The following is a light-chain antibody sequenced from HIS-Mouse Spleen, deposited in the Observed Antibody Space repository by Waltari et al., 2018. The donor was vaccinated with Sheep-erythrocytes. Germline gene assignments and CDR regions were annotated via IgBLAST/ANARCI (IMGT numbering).Light chain of an antibody. CDR1: KLGDKY. CDR2: QDS. V-gene: IGLV3-1*01. Sequence: SYELTQPPSVSVSPGQTASITCSGDKLGDKYACWYQQKPGQSPVLVIYQDSKRPSGIPGRFSGSNSGNTATLTISWTQAMDEADYYCQAWDSSTGVVFGGGTKLTVL. CDR3: QAWDSSTGVV. J-gene: IGLJ2*01.